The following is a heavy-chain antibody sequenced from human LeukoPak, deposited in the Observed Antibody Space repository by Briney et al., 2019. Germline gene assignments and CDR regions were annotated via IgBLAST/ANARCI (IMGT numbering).Heavy chain of an antibody. J-gene: IGHJ4*02. Sequence: GGSLRLSCVASGFTFSSHSMNWVRQAPGKGLEWVANIKQDGNEKYYVDSVKGRFTISRDNAKNSLYLHMNSLRAEDTAVYYCARERTPKYYYGSGSPDRYYDHWGQGTLVTVSS. CDR2: IKQDGNEK. CDR3: ARERTPKYYYGSGSPDRYYDH. CDR1: GFTFSSHS. V-gene: IGHV3-7*01. D-gene: IGHD3-10*01.